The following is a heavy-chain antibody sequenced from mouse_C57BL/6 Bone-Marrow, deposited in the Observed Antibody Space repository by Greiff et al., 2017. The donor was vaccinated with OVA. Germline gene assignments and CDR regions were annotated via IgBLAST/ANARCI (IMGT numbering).Heavy chain of an antibody. D-gene: IGHD1-1*01. V-gene: IGHV1-74*01. CDR2: IHPSDSDT. CDR3: AINYADYAMDY. Sequence: QVQLQQPGAELVKPGASVKVSCKASGYTFTSYWMHWVKQRPGQGLEWIGRIHPSDSDTNYNQKFKGKATLTVDKSSSTAYMQISSLTSEDSAVYYCAINYADYAMDYWGQGTSVTVSS. J-gene: IGHJ4*01. CDR1: GYTFTSYW.